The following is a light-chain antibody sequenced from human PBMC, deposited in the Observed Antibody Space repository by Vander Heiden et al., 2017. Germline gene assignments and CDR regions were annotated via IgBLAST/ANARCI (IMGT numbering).Light chain of an antibody. CDR2: EVS. CDR1: SSDVGGYNF. V-gene: IGLV2-14*01. J-gene: IGLJ3*02. Sequence: QSALTQPPSVSASPGQSLTISCTGTSSDVGGYNFVSWSQQHPGKAPKLIMYEVSNRPSGVSNRVSGAKSGNTASLTISGLQAEDEADYYCSSYTTSSTVVFGGGTKLTV. CDR3: SSYTTSSTVV.